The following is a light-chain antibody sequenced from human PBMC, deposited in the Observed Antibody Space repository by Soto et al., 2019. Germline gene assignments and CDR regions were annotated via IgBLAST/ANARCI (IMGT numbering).Light chain of an antibody. CDR2: NDN. CDR1: SSNMGSNT. CDR3: AAWDGSLNHIL. Sequence: QSVLTQPPSASGTPGQGVAISCSGSSSNMGSNTVNWYQHLPGTAPKLLIYNDNQRPSGVPDRFFGSKSGTSASLAITGLQSEDEADYYCAAWDGSLNHILFGGGTKLTDL. V-gene: IGLV1-44*01. J-gene: IGLJ2*01.